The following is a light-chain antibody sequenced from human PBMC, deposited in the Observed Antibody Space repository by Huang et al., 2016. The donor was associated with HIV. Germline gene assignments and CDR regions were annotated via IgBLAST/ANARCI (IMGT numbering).Light chain of an antibody. CDR3: QQYYSTPPT. J-gene: IGKJ2*01. CDR2: WAA. CDR1: QRVLYSSNNKNY. V-gene: IGKV4-1*01. Sequence: DIVMTQSPDSLVVSLGERATINCKSSQRVLYSSNNKNYLAWYQQTPGQPPKLLIYWAATRESGVPDRFSGRGSGTDFTLTISSLQAEDVAVYYCQQYYSTPPTFGQGTKLEIK.